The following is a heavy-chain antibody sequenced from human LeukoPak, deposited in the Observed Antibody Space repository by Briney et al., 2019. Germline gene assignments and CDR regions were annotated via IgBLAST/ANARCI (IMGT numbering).Heavy chain of an antibody. CDR3: ARDGKAHRTSSNWKIADYYYYYMDV. J-gene: IGHJ6*03. D-gene: IGHD6-13*01. V-gene: IGHV3-21*01. Sequence: GGSLRLSCAASGFTFSSYSMNWVRQAPGKGLEWVSSISSISSYIYYADSLKGRFTISRHNAKKSVYLQMNSLRAEDTAVYYCARDGKAHRTSSNWKIADYYYYYMDVWGKGTTVTVSS. CDR2: ISSISSYI. CDR1: GFTFSSYS.